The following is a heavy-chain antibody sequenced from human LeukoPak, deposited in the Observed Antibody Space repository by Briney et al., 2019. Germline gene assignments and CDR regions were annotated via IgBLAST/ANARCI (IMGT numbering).Heavy chain of an antibody. J-gene: IGHJ6*03. Sequence: SETLSLTCAVSGGSISSGDYYWSWIRQPPGKGLEWIGYIYYSGSTYYNPSLKSRVTISVDTSKNQFSLKLSSVTAADTAVYYCARLADYGGNFIYYYYMDVWSKGTTVTVSS. V-gene: IGHV4-30-4*08. CDR1: GGSISSGDYY. CDR3: ARLADYGGNFIYYYYMDV. D-gene: IGHD4-23*01. CDR2: IYYSGST.